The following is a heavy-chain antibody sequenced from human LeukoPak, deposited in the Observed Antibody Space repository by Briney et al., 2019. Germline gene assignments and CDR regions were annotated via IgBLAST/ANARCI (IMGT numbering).Heavy chain of an antibody. Sequence: SQTLSLTSTVSGGSISSGDYYWGWIRQPPGKGLEWIGYIYYSGSTYYNPSLKSRVTISVDTSENQFSLKLSSVTAADTAVYYCARGDVVVVVQDYYYYGMDVWGQGTTVTVSS. CDR1: GGSISSGDYY. CDR2: IYYSGST. CDR3: ARGDVVVVVQDYYYYGMDV. J-gene: IGHJ6*02. D-gene: IGHD2-15*01. V-gene: IGHV4-30-4*01.